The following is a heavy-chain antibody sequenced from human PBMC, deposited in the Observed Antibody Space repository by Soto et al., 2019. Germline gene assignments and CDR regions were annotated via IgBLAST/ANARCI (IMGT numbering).Heavy chain of an antibody. D-gene: IGHD1-26*01. CDR1: GYPFTRYF. CDR2: IDVGAGYT. Sequence: VQLVQSGAGLKVPGASLRLSCKASGYPFTRYFIHWLRQAPGHGLEWLSYIDVGAGYTDSAAKVQGRVTVTTAASTTTVYLDVSNLISEDTAIYYCAREVYSGCGSPLDCWGQGTMVTVSS. CDR3: AREVYSGCGSPLDC. J-gene: IGHJ4*02. V-gene: IGHV1-46*01.